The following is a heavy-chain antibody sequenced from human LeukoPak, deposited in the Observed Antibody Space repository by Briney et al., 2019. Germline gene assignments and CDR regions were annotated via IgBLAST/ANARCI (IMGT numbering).Heavy chain of an antibody. Sequence: PSDTLSLTCAVYGGSFRGYYWSWIRQPPGKGLEWIGEINHSGSTNYNPSLKSRVTISVDTSKNQFSLKLSSVTAADTAVYYCARRGSGHNDYWGQGTLVTVSS. CDR2: INHSGST. D-gene: IGHD3-16*01. CDR1: GGSFRGYY. J-gene: IGHJ4*02. CDR3: ARRGSGHNDY. V-gene: IGHV4-34*01.